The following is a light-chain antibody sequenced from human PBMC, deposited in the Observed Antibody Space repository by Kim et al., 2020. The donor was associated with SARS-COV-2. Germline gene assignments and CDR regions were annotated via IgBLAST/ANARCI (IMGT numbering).Light chain of an antibody. V-gene: IGKV1-5*03. CDR3: LQYINHYT. Sequence: LSASVGERVTITCRASQSISRWLAWYQQKPGKAPTLLIYGASGLESGVPSRFSGSGFGTDFTLTISSLQPDDFATYYCLQYINHYTFGQGTKLEIK. CDR2: GAS. CDR1: QSISRW. J-gene: IGKJ2*01.